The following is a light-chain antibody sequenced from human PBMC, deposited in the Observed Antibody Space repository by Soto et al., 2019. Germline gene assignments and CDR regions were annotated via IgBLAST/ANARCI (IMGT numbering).Light chain of an antibody. Sequence: DIQMTQSPSSLSASVGDRVTITCRASQGIRKDLGWYQQKPGKAPKRLIYAASSLQSGVPSRFSGSGSGTECTLTISSLQPEDFATYYCLQHNSYHHTFGGGTQVEIK. J-gene: IGKJ4*01. V-gene: IGKV1-17*01. CDR1: QGIRKD. CDR2: AAS. CDR3: LQHNSYHHT.